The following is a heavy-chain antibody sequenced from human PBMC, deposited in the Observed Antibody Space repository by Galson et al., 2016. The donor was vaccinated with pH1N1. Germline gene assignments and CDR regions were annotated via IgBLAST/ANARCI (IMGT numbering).Heavy chain of an antibody. V-gene: IGHV1-24*01. CDR1: GYTHTELS. Sequence: SVKVSCKVSGYTHTELSMHWVRQAPGKGLEWMGGFDPENGETIYAQKFQGRVTMPADTSTDTAYMELSSLRYEDTAVYYCATAQHIVGAVFNYWGQGTLVTVSS. CDR3: ATAQHIVGAVFNY. CDR2: FDPENGET. J-gene: IGHJ4*02. D-gene: IGHD1-26*01.